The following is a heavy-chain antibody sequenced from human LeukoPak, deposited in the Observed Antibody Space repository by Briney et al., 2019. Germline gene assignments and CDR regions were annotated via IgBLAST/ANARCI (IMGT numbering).Heavy chain of an antibody. J-gene: IGHJ6*03. CDR1: GYTFTSYG. V-gene: IGHV1-2*02. Sequence: ASVKVSCKASGYTFTSYGISWVRQAPGQGLEWMGLINPNSGDTKYAQKFQGRVTMTRDTSISTAYMELSRLRSDDTAVYYCARLAAVPYYYYYMDVWGKGTTVTVSS. D-gene: IGHD6-13*01. CDR2: INPNSGDT. CDR3: ARLAAVPYYYYYMDV.